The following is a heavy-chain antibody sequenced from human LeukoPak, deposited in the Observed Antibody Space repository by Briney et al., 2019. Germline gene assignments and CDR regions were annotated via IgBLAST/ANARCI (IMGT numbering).Heavy chain of an antibody. V-gene: IGHV5-51*01. J-gene: IGHJ4*02. D-gene: IGHD3-3*01. CDR3: ARLGPNMGYDFWSGL. CDR2: IYPGDSDT. CDR1: GYSLTSYW. Sequence: GESLKISCKGSGYSLTSYWIGWVRQMPGKGLEWMGIIYPGDSDTRYSPSFQGQVTISADKSISTAYLQWSSLKASDTAMYYCARLGPNMGYDFWSGLWGQGTLGTVSS.